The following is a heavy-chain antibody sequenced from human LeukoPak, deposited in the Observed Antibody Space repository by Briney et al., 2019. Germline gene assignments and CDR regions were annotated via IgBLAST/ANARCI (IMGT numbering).Heavy chain of an antibody. D-gene: IGHD3-10*01. CDR3: ARDTLWFGELLSFEY. V-gene: IGHV3-7*01. CDR1: GFTFSSYW. Sequence: PGVSLRLSCAASGFTFSSYWMSWVRQAPGKGLEWVANIKEDGSEKYYVDSVKGRFTIYRDNAKNSLYLQMNSLRAEDTAVYYCARDTLWFGELLSFEYWGQGTLVTVSS. CDR2: IKEDGSEK. J-gene: IGHJ4*02.